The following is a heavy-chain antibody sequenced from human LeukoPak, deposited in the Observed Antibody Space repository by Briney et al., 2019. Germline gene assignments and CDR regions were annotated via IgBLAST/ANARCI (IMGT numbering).Heavy chain of an antibody. J-gene: IGHJ4*02. V-gene: IGHV4-59*08. CDR2: TYYSGST. Sequence: KPSETLSLTCTVSGRPISSYYLHWIRQPPGKGLKWIGYTYYSGSTNYNPSLKSRVTISVDTSKNQFSLKLSSVTAADTAVYYCARHRVDLWHFDDWGQGTLVTVSS. CDR1: GRPISSYY. D-gene: IGHD2-2*01. CDR3: ARHRVDLWHFDD.